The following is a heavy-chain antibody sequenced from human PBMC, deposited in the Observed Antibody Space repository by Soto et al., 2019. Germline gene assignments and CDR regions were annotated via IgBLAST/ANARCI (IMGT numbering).Heavy chain of an antibody. J-gene: IGHJ6*02. V-gene: IGHV1-3*01. D-gene: IGHD2-15*01. CDR3: ARDHAIEVVSHYYYYYGMDV. CDR1: GYIFTSYA. Sequence: ASVLVFCRASGYIFTSYAMHWVRQAPGQKLEWMGWINAGNGNTKYSQKFQGRVTIIRDTSASTAYMQLSSMTSEKTAVYYCARDHAIEVVSHYYYYYGMDVWGQGTTVTVSS. CDR2: INAGNGNT.